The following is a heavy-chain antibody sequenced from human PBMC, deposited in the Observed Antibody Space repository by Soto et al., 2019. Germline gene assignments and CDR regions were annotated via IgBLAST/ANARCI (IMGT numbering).Heavy chain of an antibody. CDR1: GYTFTSYD. J-gene: IGHJ3*02. D-gene: IGHD2-15*01. Sequence: QVPLVQSGAEVKKPGASVKVSCKASGYTFTSYDINWVRQATGQGLEWMGWMNPNSGNTGYAHKFQGRVTMTRNTSISTAYIELSSLRSEDTAVYYCARFRSADIVVVVAATDDAFDIWGQGTMVTVST. CDR2: MNPNSGNT. CDR3: ARFRSADIVVVVAATDDAFDI. V-gene: IGHV1-8*01.